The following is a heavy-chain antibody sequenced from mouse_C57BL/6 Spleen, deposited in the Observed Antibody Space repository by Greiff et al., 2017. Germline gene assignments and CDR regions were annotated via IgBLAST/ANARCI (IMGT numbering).Heavy chain of an antibody. D-gene: IGHD1-1*01. CDR3: TMTTVVAKVDY. Sequence: QVQLQQSGAELVRPGASVTLSCKASGYTFTDYEMPWVKRTPLHGLEWIGAIDPETGGTAYNQKFKGKAILTADKSSSTAYMELRSLTSEDSAVYYCTMTTVVAKVDYWGQGTTLTVSS. V-gene: IGHV1-15*01. J-gene: IGHJ2*01. CDR1: GYTFTDYE. CDR2: IDPETGGT.